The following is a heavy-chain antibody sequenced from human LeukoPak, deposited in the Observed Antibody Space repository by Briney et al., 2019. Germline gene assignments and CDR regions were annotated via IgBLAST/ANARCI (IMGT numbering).Heavy chain of an antibody. J-gene: IGHJ4*02. V-gene: IGHV1-2*02. D-gene: IGHD3-3*01. CDR3: AREVDITIFGVAHQNGY. CDR2: INPNSGGT. Sequence: GASVKVSCKASGYTFTGYYMHWVRQAPGQGLEWMGWINPNSGGTNYAQKFQGRVTMTRDTSISTAYMELSRLRSDDTAVYYCAREVDITIFGVAHQNGYWGQGTLATVSS. CDR1: GYTFTGYY.